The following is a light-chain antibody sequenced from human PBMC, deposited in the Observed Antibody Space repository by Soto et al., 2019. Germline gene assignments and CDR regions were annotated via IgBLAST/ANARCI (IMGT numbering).Light chain of an antibody. CDR3: CSYASSSPYV. Sequence: QSALTQPRSVSGSPGQSVTISCTGTSSDVGGYNYVSWYQQHPGKAPKLMIYEVSKRPSGVPDRFSGSKSGNTASLTISGLQAEAEADYYCCSYASSSPYVFGTGTKLTVL. CDR2: EVS. J-gene: IGLJ1*01. CDR1: SSDVGGYNY. V-gene: IGLV2-11*01.